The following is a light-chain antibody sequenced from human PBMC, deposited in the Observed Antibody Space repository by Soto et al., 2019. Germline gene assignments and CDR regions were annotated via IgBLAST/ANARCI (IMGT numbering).Light chain of an antibody. J-gene: IGLJ2*01. CDR3: QVWDPSTDHVL. CDR2: GES. CDR1: NFETKS. V-gene: IGLV3-21*02. Sequence: SYELTQPPSVSVAPGQTVKITCVKNNFETKSVHWYQQRPGQAPLLVVNGESDRPSGTPERFSASNSGNTATLTIIRVEAGDEADYFCQVWDPSTDHVLFGGGTKLTVL.